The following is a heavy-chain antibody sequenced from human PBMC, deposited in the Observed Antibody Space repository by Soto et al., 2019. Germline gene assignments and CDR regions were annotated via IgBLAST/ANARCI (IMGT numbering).Heavy chain of an antibody. CDR1: GFTFSTYG. D-gene: IGHD5-18*01. V-gene: IGHV3-30*18. Sequence: QVHLVESGGGVVQPGRSLRLSCAASGFTFSTYGIHWVRQAPGEGLEWVAIISYDGSDKWYVDSVKGRFTVSRDNSKNTLYLQMNSLRPEDTAIYYCAKDINAPRDGYHYGADYWGQATLVTVSS. J-gene: IGHJ4*02. CDR3: AKDINAPRDGYHYGADY. CDR2: ISYDGSDK.